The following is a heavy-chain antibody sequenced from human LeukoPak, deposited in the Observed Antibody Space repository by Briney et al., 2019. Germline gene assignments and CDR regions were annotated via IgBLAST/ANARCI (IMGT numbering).Heavy chain of an antibody. Sequence: PSETLSLTCTVSGGSISSSSYYWGWIRQPPGKGLEWIGYIYRSGSTSYNPSLKSRLSITIDKSKNQFSLNLRSVTAADTAFYYCARGGGFYGSGTTHFDYWGQGTLATVSS. CDR1: GGSISSSSYY. V-gene: IGHV4-39*07. CDR2: IYRSGST. CDR3: ARGGGFYGSGTTHFDY. J-gene: IGHJ4*02. D-gene: IGHD3-10*01.